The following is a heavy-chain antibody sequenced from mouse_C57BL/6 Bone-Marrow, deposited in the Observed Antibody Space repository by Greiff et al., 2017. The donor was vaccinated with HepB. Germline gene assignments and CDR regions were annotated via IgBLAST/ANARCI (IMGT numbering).Heavy chain of an antibody. CDR1: GYTFTSYW. CDR3: ARSNYSNYEYFDV. D-gene: IGHD2-5*01. V-gene: IGHV1-64*01. CDR2: IHPNSGST. J-gene: IGHJ1*03. Sequence: VQLQQSGAELVKPGASVKLSCKASGYTFTSYWMHWVKQRPGQGLEWIGMIHPNSGSTNYNEKFKSKATLTVDKSSSTAYMQLSSLTSEDSAVYYCARSNYSNYEYFDVWGTGTTVTVSS.